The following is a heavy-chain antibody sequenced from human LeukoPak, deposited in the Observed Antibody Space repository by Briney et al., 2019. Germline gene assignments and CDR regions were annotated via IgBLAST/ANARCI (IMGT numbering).Heavy chain of an antibody. J-gene: IGHJ4*02. CDR1: GFTFDDYA. D-gene: IGHD3-10*01. Sequence: GGSLRLSCAASGFTFDDYAMHWVRQAPGKGLEWVPGISWNSGSIGYADSVKGRFTISRDNAKNSLYLQMNSLRAEDTALYYCAKAPYYYGSGSYFGDPYFDYWGQGTLVTVSS. CDR3: AKAPYYYGSGSYFGDPYFDY. CDR2: ISWNSGSI. V-gene: IGHV3-9*01.